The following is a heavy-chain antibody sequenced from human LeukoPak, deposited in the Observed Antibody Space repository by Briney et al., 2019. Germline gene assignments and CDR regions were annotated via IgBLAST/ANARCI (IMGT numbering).Heavy chain of an antibody. CDR1: GGSISSGSYY. CDR2: IYTSGST. Sequence: PSQTLSLXCTVSGGSISSGSYYWIWIRQPAGKGLEWIGRIYTSGSTNYNPSLKSRVTISVDTSKNQFSLKLSSVTAADTAVYYCAREIDYGGNSDYWGQGTLVTVSS. V-gene: IGHV4-61*02. CDR3: AREIDYGGNSDY. D-gene: IGHD4-23*01. J-gene: IGHJ4*02.